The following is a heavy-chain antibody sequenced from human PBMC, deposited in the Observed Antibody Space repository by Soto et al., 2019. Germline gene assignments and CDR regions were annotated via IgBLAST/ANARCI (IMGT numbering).Heavy chain of an antibody. CDR2: ISGSGGST. D-gene: IGHD2-21*02. CDR3: AKSHTLGGDIDY. J-gene: IGHJ4*02. V-gene: IGHV3-23*01. Sequence: EVQLLESGGGLVQPGGSLRLSCAASGFTFSSYAMSWVRQAPGKGLEWVSAISGSGGSTYYADSVKGRFTISRDNSKNTLYLQMNSLRAEDKAVYYCAKSHTLGGDIDYWGQGTLVTVSS. CDR1: GFTFSSYA.